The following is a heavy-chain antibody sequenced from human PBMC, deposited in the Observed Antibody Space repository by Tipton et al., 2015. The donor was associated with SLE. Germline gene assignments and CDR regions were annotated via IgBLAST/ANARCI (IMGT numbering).Heavy chain of an antibody. V-gene: IGHV4-39*07. CDR3: ARDRGSGWYN. CDR2: IYHSGST. D-gene: IGHD6-19*01. Sequence: TLSLTCTVSGGSISSSSYYWGWIRQPPGKGLEWIGSIYHSGSTYYNPSLKSRVTISVDTSKNQFSLKLSSVTAADTAVYYCARDRGSGWYNWGQGTLVTVSS. CDR1: GGSISSSSYY. J-gene: IGHJ4*02.